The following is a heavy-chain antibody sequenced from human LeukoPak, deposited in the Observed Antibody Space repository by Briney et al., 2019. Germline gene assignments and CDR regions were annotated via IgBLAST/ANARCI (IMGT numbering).Heavy chain of an antibody. V-gene: IGHV3-66*01. CDR1: GFTVSSTY. CDR2: LYSGGTT. D-gene: IGHD2-21*01. Sequence: GRSLRLSCAASGFTVSSTYMSWVRQAPGKGLEWVSVLYSGGTTYYADSVKGRFTISRDNSKNTLYLQINNLRAENTAVYYCATLRTDRTSYHFDYWGQGTLVTVSS. CDR3: ATLRTDRTSYHFDY. J-gene: IGHJ4*02.